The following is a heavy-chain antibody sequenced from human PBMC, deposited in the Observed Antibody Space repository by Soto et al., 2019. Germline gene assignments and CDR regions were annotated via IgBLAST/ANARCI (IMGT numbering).Heavy chain of an antibody. CDR2: ISYDGSNK. Sequence: QVQLVESGGGVVQPGRSLRLSCAASGFTFSSYAMHWVRQAPGKGLEWVAVISYDGSNKFYADSVKGRFTISRDNSKNTLYLQMNSLRAEDTAVYYCARDHTVAGQEFDYWGQGTLVTVSS. CDR3: ARDHTVAGQEFDY. CDR1: GFTFSSYA. J-gene: IGHJ4*02. D-gene: IGHD6-19*01. V-gene: IGHV3-30-3*01.